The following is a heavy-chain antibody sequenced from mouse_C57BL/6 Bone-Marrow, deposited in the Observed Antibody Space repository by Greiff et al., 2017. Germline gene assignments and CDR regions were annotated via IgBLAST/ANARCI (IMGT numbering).Heavy chain of an antibody. Sequence: VKLVESGPELVKPGASVKLSCKASGYTFTSYDINWVKQRPIQGLEWIGNIDPSDSETHYNQKFKDKATLTVDKSSSTAYMQLSSLTSEDSAVYYCARRGSDSNYGDYWGQGTTLTVSS. D-gene: IGHD2-5*01. CDR2: IDPSDSET. CDR3: ARRGSDSNYGDY. V-gene: IGHV1-52*01. CDR1: GYTFTSYD. J-gene: IGHJ2*01.